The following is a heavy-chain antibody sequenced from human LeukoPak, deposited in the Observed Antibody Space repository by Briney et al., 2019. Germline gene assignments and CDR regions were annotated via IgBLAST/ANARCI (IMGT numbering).Heavy chain of an antibody. J-gene: IGHJ4*02. V-gene: IGHV4-30-4*01. CDR3: ARRGGSGRAFDY. CDR1: GGSISSGDYY. D-gene: IGHD1-26*01. CDR2: IYYSGST. Sequence: SQTLSLTCTVSGGSISSGDYYWSWIRQPPGRGLEWIGYIYYSGSTYYNPSLKSRVTISVDTSKNQFSLKLSSVTAADTAVYYCARRGGSGRAFDYWGQGTLVTVSS.